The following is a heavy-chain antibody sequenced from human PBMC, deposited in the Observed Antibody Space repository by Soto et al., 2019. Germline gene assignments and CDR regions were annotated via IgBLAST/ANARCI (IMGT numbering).Heavy chain of an antibody. J-gene: IGHJ4*02. CDR3: ARDVLGYCSGGSCYSGY. CDR1: GYTFTGYG. Sequence: ASVKVSCKASGYTFTGYGISWVRQAPGQGFEWMGWISAYNGNTNYAQKLQGRVTMTTDTSTSTAYMELRSLRSDDTAVYYCARDVLGYCSGGSCYSGYWGQGTLVTVSS. D-gene: IGHD2-15*01. CDR2: ISAYNGNT. V-gene: IGHV1-18*01.